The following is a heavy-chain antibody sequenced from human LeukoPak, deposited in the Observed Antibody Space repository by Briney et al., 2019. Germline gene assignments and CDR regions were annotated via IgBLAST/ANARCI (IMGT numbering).Heavy chain of an antibody. Sequence: GGSLRLSCVASGFTFTDYSMNWVRQAPGKGLEWLSDISNSDTTIKYADSVKGRFTVSRDNAKNTLYVQMNSLTAADTAVYYCARSGGVKDAFDIWGQGTMVTVSS. CDR2: ISNSDTTI. CDR3: ARSGGVKDAFDI. J-gene: IGHJ3*02. V-gene: IGHV3-48*01. CDR1: GFTFTDYS. D-gene: IGHD2-8*02.